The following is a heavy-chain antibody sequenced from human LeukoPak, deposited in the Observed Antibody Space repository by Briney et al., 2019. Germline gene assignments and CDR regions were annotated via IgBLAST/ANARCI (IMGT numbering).Heavy chain of an antibody. Sequence: SETLSLTCAVYGGSFSGYYWSWIRQPPGQGLGWIGEINHSGSTNYNPSLKSRVTISVDTSKNQFSLKLSSVTAADTAVYYCARELATVTNYFDYWGQGTLVTVSS. CDR3: ARELATVTNYFDY. D-gene: IGHD4-17*01. CDR1: GGSFSGYY. J-gene: IGHJ4*02. CDR2: INHSGST. V-gene: IGHV4-34*01.